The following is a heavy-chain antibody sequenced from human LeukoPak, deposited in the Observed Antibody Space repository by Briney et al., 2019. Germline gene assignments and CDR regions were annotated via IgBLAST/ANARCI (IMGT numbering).Heavy chain of an antibody. CDR2: INPSGGST. CDR3: ARASAFAYSSSWYDY. Sequence: VASVKVSCKASGYTFTSYGISWVRQAPGQGLEWMGIINPSGGSTSYAQKFQGRVTMTRDTSTSTVYMELSSLRSEDTAVYYCARASAFAYSSSWYDYWGQGTLVTVSS. J-gene: IGHJ4*02. D-gene: IGHD6-13*01. CDR1: GYTFTSYG. V-gene: IGHV1-46*01.